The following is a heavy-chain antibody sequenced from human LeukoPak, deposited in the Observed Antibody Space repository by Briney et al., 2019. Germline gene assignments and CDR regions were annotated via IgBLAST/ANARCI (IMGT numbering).Heavy chain of an antibody. J-gene: IGHJ5*02. V-gene: IGHV4-59*08. CDR3: ALARVDILTGLNWFDP. CDR1: GGSISSYY. CDR2: IYYSGST. Sequence: PSETLSLTCTVSGGSISSYYWSWIRQPPGKGLEWIGYIYYSGSTNYNPSLKSRVTISVDTSKNQFSLKLSSVTAADTAVYYCALARVDILTGLNWFDPWGQGTLVTVSS. D-gene: IGHD3-9*01.